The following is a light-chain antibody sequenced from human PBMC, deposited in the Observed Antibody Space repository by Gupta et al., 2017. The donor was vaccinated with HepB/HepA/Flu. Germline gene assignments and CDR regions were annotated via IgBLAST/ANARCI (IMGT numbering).Light chain of an antibody. CDR1: NIGSKS. Sequence: SYVLTQPASVSVAPGKTTRITCGGNNIGSKSVHWYQQKPGQAPVVVIYYDDDRPSGIPERFSGSNSGNTATLTISRVEGGDEADYYCQVWDSSSDHWVFGGGTELTVL. CDR2: YDD. CDR3: QVWDSSSDHWV. V-gene: IGLV3-21*04. J-gene: IGLJ3*02.